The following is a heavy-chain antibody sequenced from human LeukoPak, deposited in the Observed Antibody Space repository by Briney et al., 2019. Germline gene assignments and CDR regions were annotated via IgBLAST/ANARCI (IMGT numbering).Heavy chain of an antibody. D-gene: IGHD6-13*01. J-gene: IGHJ4*02. V-gene: IGHV1-2*02. CDR3: ARQHFHSSSWYSYFDY. Sequence: ASVKVSCKASGYTFTGYYMHWVRQAPGQGLEWMGWINPNSGGTNYAQKFQGRVTMTRDTSISTAYMELSRLRSDDTAVYYCARQHFHSSSWYSYFDYWGQGTLVTVSS. CDR2: INPNSGGT. CDR1: GYTFTGYY.